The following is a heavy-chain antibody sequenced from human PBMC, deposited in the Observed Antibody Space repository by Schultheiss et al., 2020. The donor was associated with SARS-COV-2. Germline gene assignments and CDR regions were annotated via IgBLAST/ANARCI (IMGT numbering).Heavy chain of an antibody. Sequence: SETLSLTCTVSGGSISSYYWSWIRQPAGKGLEWIGRIYSSGSSNHNPSLKSRVTMSVDTSKNQFSLKLSSVTAADTAVYYCARDRYCSSTSCSYSYYYGMDVWGQGTTVTVSS. CDR2: IYSSGSS. D-gene: IGHD2-2*01. CDR1: GGSISSYY. CDR3: ARDRYCSSTSCSYSYYYGMDV. J-gene: IGHJ6*02. V-gene: IGHV4-4*07.